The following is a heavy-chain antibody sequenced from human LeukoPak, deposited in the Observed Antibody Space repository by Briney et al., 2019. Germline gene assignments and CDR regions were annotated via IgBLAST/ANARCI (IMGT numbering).Heavy chain of an antibody. V-gene: IGHV4-39*07. CDR3: VRGRGDS. J-gene: IGHJ4*02. D-gene: IGHD3-16*01. Sequence: SETLSLTCTVSGDSISSTSYFWGWVRQPPGKGLEWIALLHYGVTTYYSPSLKSRVTMSVGRSNNEFSLTLNSVTAADTAVYWCVRGRGDSWGQGTLVTVSS. CDR2: LHYGVTT. CDR1: GDSISSTSYF.